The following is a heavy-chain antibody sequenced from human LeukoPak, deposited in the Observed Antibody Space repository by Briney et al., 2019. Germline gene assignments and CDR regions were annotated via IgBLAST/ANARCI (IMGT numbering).Heavy chain of an antibody. D-gene: IGHD3-10*01. V-gene: IGHV1-46*01. CDR1: GYTFTTYF. CDR3: ARGGPPTYYYGSGSSIPTLYYYYYMDD. J-gene: IGHJ6*03. Sequence: ASVKVSCKSYGYTFTTYFMHWVRQAPGQGLEWMGIINPSGGSTNYAQKFQGRVTMTSDTSTSTVYMELSRLRSEDTAVYYCARGGPPTYYYGSGSSIPTLYYYYYMDDWGKGTTVTISS. CDR2: INPSGGST.